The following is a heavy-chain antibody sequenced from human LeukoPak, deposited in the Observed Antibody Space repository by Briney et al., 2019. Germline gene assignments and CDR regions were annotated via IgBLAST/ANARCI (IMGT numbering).Heavy chain of an antibody. Sequence: SVKVSCKASGGTFSSYAISWVRQAPGQGLEWMGRIIPILGIANYAQKFQGRVTMTRDTSTSTVYMELSSLRSEDTAVYYCARDLTYYYGSGAQNWFDPWGQGTLVTVSS. D-gene: IGHD3-10*01. CDR2: IIPILGIA. CDR3: ARDLTYYYGSGAQNWFDP. CDR1: GGTFSSYA. J-gene: IGHJ5*02. V-gene: IGHV1-69*04.